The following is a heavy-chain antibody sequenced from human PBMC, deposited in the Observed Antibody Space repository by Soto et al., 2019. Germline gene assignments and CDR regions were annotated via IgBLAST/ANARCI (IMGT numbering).Heavy chain of an antibody. CDR1: GNTFTDHE. CDR3: ARDGCTGGSCYFAFDI. D-gene: IGHD2-15*01. CDR2: INPNSGGT. Sequence: GXSVKVSCKAYGNTFTDHERQLVRQAPGQGLEWMGWINPNSGGTNYAQKFQGWVTMTRDTSISTAYMELSRLRSDDTAVYYCARDGCTGGSCYFAFDIWGQGTMVTVSS. V-gene: IGHV1-2*04. J-gene: IGHJ3*02.